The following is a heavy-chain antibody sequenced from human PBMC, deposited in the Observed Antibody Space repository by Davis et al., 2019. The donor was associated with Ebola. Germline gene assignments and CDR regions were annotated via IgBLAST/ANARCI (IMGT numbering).Heavy chain of an antibody. CDR2: MNPHTGYR. CDR1: GYTFSVYD. Sequence: AASVKVSCKASGYTFSVYDFNWVRQVAGQGLEWMGWMNPHTGYRAYAPKFQGRVTMTRDTSISRAYMELSRLRSDDTAVYYCARGRDDWSYREYWGQGTLVTVSS. J-gene: IGHJ4*02. D-gene: IGHD1-7*01. CDR3: ARGRDDWSYREY. V-gene: IGHV1-8*01.